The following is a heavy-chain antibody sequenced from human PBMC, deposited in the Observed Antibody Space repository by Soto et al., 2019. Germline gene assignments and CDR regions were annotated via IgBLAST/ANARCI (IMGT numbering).Heavy chain of an antibody. CDR3: ARGRHLPGV. Sequence: SETLSLTCAVYGGSFSGYYWSWIRQPPGKGLEWIGEINHSGSTNYNPSLKSRVTISVDTSKNQFSLKLSSVTAADTAVYYCARGRHLPGVRGQGTPVPVSS. CDR1: GGSFSGYY. CDR2: INHSGST. J-gene: IGHJ4*02. V-gene: IGHV4-34*01. D-gene: IGHD3-10*01.